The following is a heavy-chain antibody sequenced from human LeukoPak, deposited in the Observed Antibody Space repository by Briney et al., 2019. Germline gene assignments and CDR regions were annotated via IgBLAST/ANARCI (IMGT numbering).Heavy chain of an antibody. CDR1: GYTFTGYY. Sequence: ASVKVPCKASGYTFTGYYMHWVRQAPGQGLEWMGWINPNSGGTNYAQKFQGRVTMTRDTSISTAYMELSRLRSDDTAVYYCARDLRNWSYYYYGMDVWGQGTTVTVSS. D-gene: IGHD1-1*01. J-gene: IGHJ6*02. CDR2: INPNSGGT. CDR3: ARDLRNWSYYYYGMDV. V-gene: IGHV1-2*02.